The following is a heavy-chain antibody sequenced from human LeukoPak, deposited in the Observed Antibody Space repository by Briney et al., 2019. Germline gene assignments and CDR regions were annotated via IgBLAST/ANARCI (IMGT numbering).Heavy chain of an antibody. J-gene: IGHJ4*02. V-gene: IGHV3-11*04. D-gene: IGHD2-15*01. CDR1: GFTFSNYY. Sequence: PGGSLRLSCAASGFTFSNYYMSWIRQAPGKGLEWVSYISSSGSTIYYADSVKGRFTISRDNSKNTLYLQMNSLRAEDTAVYYCARDRDMTFDYWGQGTLVTVSS. CDR3: ARDRDMTFDY. CDR2: ISSSGSTI.